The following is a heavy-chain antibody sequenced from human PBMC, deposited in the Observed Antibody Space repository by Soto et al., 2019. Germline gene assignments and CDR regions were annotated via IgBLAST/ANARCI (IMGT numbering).Heavy chain of an antibody. CDR2: IHSSGNT. CDR1: CHSISSSRCY. V-gene: IGHV4-39*01. CDR3: ARHGYGDHDDAFDI. J-gene: IGHJ3*02. Sequence: SETLSLTFAVSCHSISSSRCYWRWIRRPPGKGLEWIGSIHSSGNTKYNSSLKSRVTISVDTSKNQFSLKLTSVTAADAAVYYCARHGYGDHDDAFDIWGQGTMVT. D-gene: IGHD5-18*01.